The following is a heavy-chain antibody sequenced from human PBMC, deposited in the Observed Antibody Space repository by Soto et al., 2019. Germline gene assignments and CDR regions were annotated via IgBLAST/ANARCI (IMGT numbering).Heavy chain of an antibody. D-gene: IGHD6-13*01. V-gene: IGHV5-51*01. Sequence: GESLKISCQGSGYSFTSYWIGWVRQMPGKGLEWMGIIYPGDSDTRYSPSFQGQVTISADKSICTAYLQWSSLKASDTAMYYCAGLGAAAGVVRDDYCGMDVWGQGTTVTVSS. J-gene: IGHJ6*02. CDR3: AGLGAAAGVVRDDYCGMDV. CDR2: IYPGDSDT. CDR1: GYSFTSYW.